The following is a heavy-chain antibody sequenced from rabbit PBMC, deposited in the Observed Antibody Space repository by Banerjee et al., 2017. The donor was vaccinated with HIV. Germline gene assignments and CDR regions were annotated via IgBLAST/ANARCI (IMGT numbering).Heavy chain of an antibody. CDR2: IDPVFGST. J-gene: IGHJ4*01. D-gene: IGHD5-1*01. V-gene: IGHV1S43*01. CDR3: ARDRYGSGSVDHDL. CDR1: GFSFSSGYW. Sequence: QQQLEESGGGLVKPEGSLTLTCTASGFSFSSGYWIYWVRQAPGKGLEWIGYIDPVFGSTYYASWVNGRFTISRSTSLNTVDLKMTSLTAADTATYFCARDRYGSGSVDHDLWGPGTLVTVS.